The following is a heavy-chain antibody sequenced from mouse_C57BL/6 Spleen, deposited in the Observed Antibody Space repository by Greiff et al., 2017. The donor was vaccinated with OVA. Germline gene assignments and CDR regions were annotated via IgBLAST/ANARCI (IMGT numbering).Heavy chain of an antibody. CDR1: GFNIKDYY. V-gene: IGHV14-2*01. D-gene: IGHD2-2*01. J-gene: IGHJ3*01. Sequence: VHVKQSGAELVKPGASVKLSCTASGFNIKDYYMHWVKQRTEQGLEWIGRIDPEDGETKYAPKFQGKATITADTSSNTAYLQLSSLTSEDTAVYYCARSPPLLWFFAYWGQGTLVTVSA. CDR3: ARSPPLLWFFAY. CDR2: IDPEDGET.